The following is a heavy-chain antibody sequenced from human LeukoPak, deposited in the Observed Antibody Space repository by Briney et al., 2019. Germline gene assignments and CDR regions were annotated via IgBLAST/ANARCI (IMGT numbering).Heavy chain of an antibody. V-gene: IGHV4-59*08. Sequence: SETLSLTCTVSGGSISSYYWSWIRQPPGKGLEWIGYTYYSGSTNYNPSLKSRVAISADMSKNQFSLKLSSVAAADTAVYYYARHGSGAFGFDIWGQGTMVTVSS. J-gene: IGHJ3*02. CDR2: TYYSGST. D-gene: IGHD3-10*01. CDR3: ARHGSGAFGFDI. CDR1: GGSISSYY.